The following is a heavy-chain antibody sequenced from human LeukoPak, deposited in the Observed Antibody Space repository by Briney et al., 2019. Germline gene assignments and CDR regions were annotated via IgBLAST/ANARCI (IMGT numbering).Heavy chain of an antibody. Sequence: GGSLRLSCAASGFTFSNYGIHWVRQAPGKGLEWVAVMWYDGTNKYYADAVKGRFTISRDNSKNTLYLQLNSLRAEDTAVYYCARSSVGHSGSLYYMDVWGKGTTVTVSS. J-gene: IGHJ6*03. D-gene: IGHD1-26*01. CDR2: MWYDGTNK. CDR1: GFTFSNYG. CDR3: ARSSVGHSGSLYYMDV. V-gene: IGHV3-33*01.